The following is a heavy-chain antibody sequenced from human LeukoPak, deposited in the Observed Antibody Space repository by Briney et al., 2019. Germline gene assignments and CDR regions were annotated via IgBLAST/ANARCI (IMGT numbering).Heavy chain of an antibody. J-gene: IGHJ4*02. D-gene: IGHD6-19*01. Sequence: KGGESLKISCKGSGYNFTIYWIGWVRQMPGKGLEWMGIIYPGDSDTRYSPSFEGQVTISADKSSSTAYLQWSSLKASDTAMYYCARADPYSSGWSDGVDYWGQGTLVTVSS. CDR3: ARADPYSSGWSDGVDY. CDR1: GYNFTIYW. CDR2: IYPGDSDT. V-gene: IGHV5-51*01.